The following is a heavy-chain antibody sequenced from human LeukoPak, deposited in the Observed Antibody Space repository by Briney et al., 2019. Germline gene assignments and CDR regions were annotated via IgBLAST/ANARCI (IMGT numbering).Heavy chain of an antibody. CDR1: GYTFSNYY. CDR2: INPNSGGT. Sequence: GASVKVSCKASGYTFSNYYMHWVRQAPGQGLEWMGWINPNSGGTNYAQKFQGRVTMTRDTSISTAYMELSRLRSDDTAVYYCASLGGNYGGIFDYWGQGTLVTVSS. V-gene: IGHV1-2*02. D-gene: IGHD4-23*01. J-gene: IGHJ4*02. CDR3: ASLGGNYGGIFDY.